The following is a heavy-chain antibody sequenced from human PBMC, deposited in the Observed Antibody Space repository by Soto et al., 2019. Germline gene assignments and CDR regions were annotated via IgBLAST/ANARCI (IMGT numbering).Heavy chain of an antibody. CDR2: IIPIFGTA. D-gene: IGHD2-2*01. CDR3: VSQVYHTVYYYYGMDV. V-gene: IGHV1-69*13. Sequence: SVKVSCKASGGTFSSYAIRWVRQAPGQGLEWMGGIIPIFGTANYAQKFQGRVTITADESTSTAYMELSSLRSEDTAVYYCVSQVYHTVYYYYGMDVWGQGTTVTVSS. CDR1: GGTFSSYA. J-gene: IGHJ6*02.